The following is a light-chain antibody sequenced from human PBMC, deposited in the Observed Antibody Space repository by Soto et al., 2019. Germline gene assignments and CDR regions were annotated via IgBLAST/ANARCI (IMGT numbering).Light chain of an antibody. CDR3: CSYTTTYTYV. Sequence: QSALTQPASVSGSPGQSITISCTGTSSDVGSYNRVSWYQQHPGKAPKLMIYEGTKRPSGVSTRFSGSKSGNTASLTISGLLSVDEGDYHCCSYTTTYTYVFGTGTKVTVL. V-gene: IGLV2-23*01. J-gene: IGLJ1*01. CDR2: EGT. CDR1: SSDVGSYNR.